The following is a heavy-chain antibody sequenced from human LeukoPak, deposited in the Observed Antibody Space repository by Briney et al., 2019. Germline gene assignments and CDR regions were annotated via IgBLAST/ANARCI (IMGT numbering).Heavy chain of an antibody. Sequence: SETLSLTCTVSGGSISTYYWSWIRQPPGKGVEWIGYIYYSGSTNYNPSLKSRVTISVDTSKNQFSLKLSSVTAADTAVYYCARTIMVVAATTFDYWGQGTLVTVSS. CDR1: GGSISTYY. CDR2: IYYSGST. V-gene: IGHV4-59*08. J-gene: IGHJ4*02. D-gene: IGHD2-15*01. CDR3: ARTIMVVAATTFDY.